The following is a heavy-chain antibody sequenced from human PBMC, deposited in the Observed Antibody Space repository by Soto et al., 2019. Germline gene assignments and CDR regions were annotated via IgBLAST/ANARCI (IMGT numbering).Heavy chain of an antibody. CDR2: ITGDGRNT. CDR1: VFTFSRFA. D-gene: IGHD3-16*01. Sequence: WWSLRLSCSASVFTFSRFAMSWCRQAPGKGLEWVSGITGDGRNTYYANSMEGRFTVSRDNSKDTLYLQMNSLRADDTAVYYCAKGRPSLGGTGRGAMDVWGQGTTVTVSS. CDR3: AKGRPSLGGTGRGAMDV. V-gene: IGHV3-23*01. J-gene: IGHJ6*02.